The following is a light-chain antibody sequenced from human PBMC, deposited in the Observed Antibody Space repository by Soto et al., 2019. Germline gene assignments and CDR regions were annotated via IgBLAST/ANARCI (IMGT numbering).Light chain of an antibody. V-gene: IGLV2-11*01. Sequence: QSALTQPRSVSGSPGQSVTISCTGTSSDVGGYNYVSWNQQHPGKVPKLLIYDVTRRPSGVPDRFSGSKSGNTASLTISGLQAEDEADYYCCSYAGSYTWVFGGGTQLTVL. J-gene: IGLJ3*02. CDR1: SSDVGGYNY. CDR3: CSYAGSYTWV. CDR2: DVT.